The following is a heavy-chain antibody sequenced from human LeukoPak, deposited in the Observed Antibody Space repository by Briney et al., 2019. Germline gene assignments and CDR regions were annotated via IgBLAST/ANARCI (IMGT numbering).Heavy chain of an antibody. V-gene: IGHV3-48*03. CDR1: GFTFSSFE. CDR3: ARGVGFRGYVDC. J-gene: IGHJ4*02. CDR2: ISSGGSTI. Sequence: GGSLRLSCAASGFTFSSFEMKWVRQAPGKGLEWVSYISSGGSTIYYADSVKGRFTISRDNAKNSLYLQMNSLRAEDTAVYYCARGVGFRGYVDCGGQGTLVTVSS. D-gene: IGHD5-12*01.